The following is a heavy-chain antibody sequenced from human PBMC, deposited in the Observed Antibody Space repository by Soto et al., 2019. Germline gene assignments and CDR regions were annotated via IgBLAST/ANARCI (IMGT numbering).Heavy chain of an antibody. CDR3: ASFATSPFDYWYFDL. J-gene: IGHJ2*01. D-gene: IGHD2-2*01. CDR1: GFSLGCYW. CDR2: IKQDGTEK. Sequence: GSLSISGAAAGFSLGCYWMSWVRQAPGKGLEWVANIKQDGTEKYYVDSVKGRFTISGDNAKNSLYLQMHRLRAEDTAVYYCASFATSPFDYWYFDLWGRGALVTVSS. V-gene: IGHV3-7*03.